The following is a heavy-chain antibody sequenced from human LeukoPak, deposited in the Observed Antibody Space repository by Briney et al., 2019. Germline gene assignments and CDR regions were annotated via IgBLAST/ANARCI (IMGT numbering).Heavy chain of an antibody. V-gene: IGHV1-69*13. D-gene: IGHD2-2*01. J-gene: IGHJ5*02. CDR1: GGTFSSYA. CDR3: ARTSCSEGPRCWFDP. CDR2: IIPIFGTA. Sequence: SVKVSCKASGGTFSSYAISWVRQAPGQGLEWMGGIIPIFGTANYAQKFQGRVTITADESTSTAYMELSSLRSGDTAVYYCARTSCSEGPRCWFDPWGQGTLVTVSS.